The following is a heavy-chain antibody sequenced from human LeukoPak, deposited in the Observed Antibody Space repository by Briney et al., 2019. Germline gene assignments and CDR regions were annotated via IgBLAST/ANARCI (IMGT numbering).Heavy chain of an antibody. J-gene: IGHJ6*02. Sequence: GRSLRLSCAASGFTFSSYGMHWVRQAPGKGLEWVAVISYDGSNKYYADSVKGRFTISRDNSKNTLYLQMNSLRAEDTAVYYCAKMGADSGSYLNYYYGMDVWGQGTTVTVSS. CDR2: ISYDGSNK. D-gene: IGHD1-26*01. CDR1: GFTFSSYG. V-gene: IGHV3-30*18. CDR3: AKMGADSGSYLNYYYGMDV.